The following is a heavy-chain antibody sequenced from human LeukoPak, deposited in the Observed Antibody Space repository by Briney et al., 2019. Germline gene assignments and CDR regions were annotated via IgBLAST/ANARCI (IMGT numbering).Heavy chain of an antibody. CDR1: GCTFTSYD. J-gene: IGHJ6*02. CDR2: KNPTSGRT. V-gene: IGHV1-8*01. CDR3: ARGPVKTHGMDV. Sequence: GASVKVSCKASGCTFTSYDINWVRQATGQGLEWMGWKNPTSGRTGFAQSFQGRLTMTTDTSTSTAYMELSSLTSEDTAVYYCARGPVKTHGMDVWGQGTTVTVSS.